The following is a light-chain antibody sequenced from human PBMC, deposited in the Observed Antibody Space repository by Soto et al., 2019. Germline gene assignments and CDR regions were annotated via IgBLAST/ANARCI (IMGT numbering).Light chain of an antibody. CDR3: QQSYSSPPWT. CDR1: QTISTF. J-gene: IGKJ1*01. V-gene: IGKV1-39*01. Sequence: DIQMTQSPASLSASVGDRVTISCRASQTISTFLNWYQQKPGTAPRLLIYRASSVQSGVPPRFSGSGSGRDFTLTISSLRPEDIATYFRQQSYSSPPWTFGQGTKVDIK. CDR2: RAS.